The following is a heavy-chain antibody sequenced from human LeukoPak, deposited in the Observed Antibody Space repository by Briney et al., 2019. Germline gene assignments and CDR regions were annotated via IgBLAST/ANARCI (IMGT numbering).Heavy chain of an antibody. D-gene: IGHD1-1*01. Sequence: GGSPRLSCAASGFTFSSYTMHWIRQAPGKGLEWVSSISGSNSYIFYADSVKGRFTVSRDNAKDSLYLQMNSLRAEDTAVYYCARALTTLTYEGYWGQGTLVTVSS. V-gene: IGHV3-21*01. CDR1: GFTFSSYT. CDR2: ISGSNSYI. J-gene: IGHJ4*02. CDR3: ARALTTLTYEGY.